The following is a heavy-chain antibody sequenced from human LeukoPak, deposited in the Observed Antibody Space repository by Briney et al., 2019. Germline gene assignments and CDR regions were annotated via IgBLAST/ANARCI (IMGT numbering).Heavy chain of an antibody. D-gene: IGHD5-24*01. J-gene: IGHJ4*02. Sequence: GASVRVSCKASGYTFTGYYMHWVRQAPGQGLEWMGWIIPNSGGTNYAQKFQGRVTMTRDTSISTAYMELSRLRSDDTAVYYCARESGSDYNSYYFYCRGQGTLVTASS. CDR3: ARESGSDYNSYYFYC. CDR2: IIPNSGGT. CDR1: GYTFTGYY. V-gene: IGHV1-2*02.